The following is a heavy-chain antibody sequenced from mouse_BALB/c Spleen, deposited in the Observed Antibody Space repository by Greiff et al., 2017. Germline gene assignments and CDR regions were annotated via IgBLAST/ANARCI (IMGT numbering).Heavy chain of an antibody. J-gene: IGHJ4*01. Sequence: VMLVESGPGLVQPSQSLSITCTVSGFSLTSYGVHWVRQSPGKGLEWLGVIWSGGSTDYNAALISRLSISKDNSKSQVFFKMNSLQANDTAIYYCARKGELWYAMDYWGQGTSVTVSS. D-gene: IGHD1-1*02. CDR1: GFSLTSYG. V-gene: IGHV2-2*02. CDR2: IWSGGST. CDR3: ARKGELWYAMDY.